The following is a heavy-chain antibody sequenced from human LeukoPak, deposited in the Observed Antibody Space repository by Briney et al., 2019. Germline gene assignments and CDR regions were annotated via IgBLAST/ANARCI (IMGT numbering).Heavy chain of an antibody. CDR3: AKDIIWFGELSEQNLYYYYGMDV. Sequence: GRSLRLSCAASGYTFSSYGMHWVRQAPGKGLEWVAVISYDGSNKYYADSVKGRFTISRDNSKNTLYLQMNSLRAEDTAVYYCAKDIIWFGELSEQNLYYYYGMDVWGQGTTVTVSS. D-gene: IGHD3-10*01. CDR1: GYTFSSYG. CDR2: ISYDGSNK. V-gene: IGHV3-30*18. J-gene: IGHJ6*02.